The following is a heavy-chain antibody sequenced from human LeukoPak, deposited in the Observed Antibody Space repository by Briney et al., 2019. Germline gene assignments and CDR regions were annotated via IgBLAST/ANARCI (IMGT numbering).Heavy chain of an antibody. V-gene: IGHV4-31*03. CDR1: GGSISSGGYY. Sequence: SETLSLTCTVSGGSISSGGYYWSWIRQHPGKGLEWIGYIYYSGSTYYNPSLKSRVTISVDTSKNQFSLKLSSVTAADTAVYYCARVPPEKRYYYDSSGYYSYWFDPWGQGTLVTVSS. CDR2: IYYSGST. J-gene: IGHJ5*02. CDR3: ARVPPEKRYYYDSSGYYSYWFDP. D-gene: IGHD3-22*01.